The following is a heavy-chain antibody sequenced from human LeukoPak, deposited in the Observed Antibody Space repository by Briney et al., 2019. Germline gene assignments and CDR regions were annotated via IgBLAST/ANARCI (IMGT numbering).Heavy chain of an antibody. J-gene: IGHJ4*02. V-gene: IGHV3-21*01. CDR1: GFTFSSYS. D-gene: IGHD6-13*01. CDR3: ARDLPIARHFDY. CDR2: ISSSSSYI. Sequence: GGSLRLSCAASGFTFSSYSMNWVRQAPGKGLEWVSSISSSSSYIYYAASVKGRFTISRDNAKNSLYLQMNSLRAEDTAVYYCARDLPIARHFDYWGQGTLVTVSS.